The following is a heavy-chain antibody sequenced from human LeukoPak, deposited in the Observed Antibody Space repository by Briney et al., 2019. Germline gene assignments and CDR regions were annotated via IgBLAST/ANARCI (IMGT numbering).Heavy chain of an antibody. CDR2: ISSSSDI. J-gene: IGHJ6*02. CDR1: GSTFNSYN. V-gene: IGHV3-21*01. Sequence: GGSLTLSCAASGSTFNSYNMNWLRQAPGKGREWVSSISSSSDIYYADSVKGRFTISRDNAKNSLYLQMNSLRAEDTAVYYCAKSTVCYYGMDVWGQGTTVTVSS. CDR3: AKSTVCYYGMDV. D-gene: IGHD4-17*01.